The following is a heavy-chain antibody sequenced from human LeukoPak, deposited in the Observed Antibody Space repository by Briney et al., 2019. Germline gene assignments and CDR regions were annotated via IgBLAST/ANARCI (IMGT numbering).Heavy chain of an antibody. CDR2: INPSGGST. J-gene: IGHJ4*02. D-gene: IGHD6-19*01. CDR3: ARDSSGYLDY. Sequence: ASVTVSFMSSVYTFTSYYMHWVRQARGQGGEGVGIINPSGGSTSYAQKFRGRVTMNRDKSTSTVYMELSSLRSEDTAVYYCARDSSGYLDYWGQGTLVTVSS. V-gene: IGHV1-46*01. CDR1: VYTFTSYY.